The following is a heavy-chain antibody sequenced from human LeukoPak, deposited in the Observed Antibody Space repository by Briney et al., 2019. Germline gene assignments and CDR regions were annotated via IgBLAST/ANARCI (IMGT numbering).Heavy chain of an antibody. Sequence: GGSLRLSCVASGFTFNVRWMHWVRQAPGKGLVWVSRINSDGSGTSHADSVKGRFTISRDNAKNTLYLQMNSLRAEDTAVYYCAGAVSAAMDVWGQGTTVTVS. CDR1: GFTFNVRW. V-gene: IGHV3-74*01. CDR3: AGAVSAAMDV. J-gene: IGHJ6*02. CDR2: INSDGSGT.